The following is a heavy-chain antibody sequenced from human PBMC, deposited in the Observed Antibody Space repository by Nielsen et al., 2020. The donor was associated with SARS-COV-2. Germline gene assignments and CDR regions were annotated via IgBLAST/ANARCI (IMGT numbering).Heavy chain of an antibody. Sequence: GESLKISCAASGFTFNTYTMNWVRQAPGKGLEWVSYISGSGTTIYYADSVKGRFTISRDNAKNSLYLQMNSLRAEDTAVYYCARGDNSGWHFDDWGQGTLVTVSS. CDR1: GFTFNTYT. J-gene: IGHJ4*02. CDR3: ARGDNSGWHFDD. V-gene: IGHV3-48*04. D-gene: IGHD6-19*01. CDR2: ISGSGTTI.